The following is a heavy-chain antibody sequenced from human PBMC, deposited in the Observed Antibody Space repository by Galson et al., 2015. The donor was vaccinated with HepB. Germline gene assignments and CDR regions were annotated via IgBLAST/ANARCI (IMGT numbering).Heavy chain of an antibody. Sequence: SLRLSCAASGFSFSTYSMNWVRHVPGKGLEWISYITGSGDIIYYADSVKGRFTISRDNAKNSLYLQMNSLRAEDTAVYFCARIRGSGSYYASLGVDYWGQGTLVTVSS. V-gene: IGHV3-48*01. CDR3: ARIRGSGSYYASLGVDY. D-gene: IGHD3-10*01. CDR1: GFSFSTYS. J-gene: IGHJ4*02. CDR2: ITGSGDII.